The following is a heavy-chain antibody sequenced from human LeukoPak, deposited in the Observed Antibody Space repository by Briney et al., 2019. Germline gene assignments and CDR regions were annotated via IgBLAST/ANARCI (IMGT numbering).Heavy chain of an antibody. CDR3: ARPPERWGSHFDY. D-gene: IGHD7-27*01. CDR1: GFTFDDYT. V-gene: IGHV3-43*01. CDR2: ITWDGGST. J-gene: IGHJ4*02. Sequence: PGGSLRLSCAASGFTFDDYTMHWVRQAPGKGLEWVSLITWDGGSTYYADSVKGRFTISRDNSKNSLYLQMNSLRTEDTALYYCARPPERWGSHFDYWGQGTLVTVSS.